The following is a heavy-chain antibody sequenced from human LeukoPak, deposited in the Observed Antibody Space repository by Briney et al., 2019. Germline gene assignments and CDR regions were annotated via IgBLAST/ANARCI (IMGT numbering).Heavy chain of an antibody. CDR1: GFTFSSYE. V-gene: IGHV3-48*03. CDR3: ARGWLQLPYYFDY. D-gene: IGHD5-24*01. Sequence: GGSLRLSCAASGFTFSSYEMNWVRQAPGKGLEWVSYISSSGSTIYYADSVKGRFTISRDNAKNSLYLQMNSLRAEDTAVYYCARGWLQLPYYFDYWGQGTLVTVSS. CDR2: ISSSGSTI. J-gene: IGHJ4*02.